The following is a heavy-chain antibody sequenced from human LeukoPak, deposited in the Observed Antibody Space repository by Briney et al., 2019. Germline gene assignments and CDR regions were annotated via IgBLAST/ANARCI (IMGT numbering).Heavy chain of an antibody. Sequence: GGSLRLSCTASEFTFSGYWMSWFRQAPRKGLELVATIKQDGSETDYVDSVKGRFTISRDNAKNSLYLQMNSLRIEDTAVYYCARAQWRRPDYWGQGTLVTVSS. CDR1: EFTFSGYW. D-gene: IGHD5-12*01. J-gene: IGHJ4*02. CDR3: ARAQWRRPDY. CDR2: IKQDGSET. V-gene: IGHV3-7*02.